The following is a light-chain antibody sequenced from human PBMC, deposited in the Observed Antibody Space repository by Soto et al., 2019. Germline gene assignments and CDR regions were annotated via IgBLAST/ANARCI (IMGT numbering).Light chain of an antibody. V-gene: IGKV1-5*03. Sequence: DIQMTQSPSTLSASVGDRVTITCRASQSPSRWLAWYQQKPGRAPKLLIYRTSTLQSGVPSRFSGSGSGTEFTLTISSLQPDDFATYYCQQYNNYPWTFGPGTKVEIK. CDR1: QSPSRW. CDR2: RTS. CDR3: QQYNNYPWT. J-gene: IGKJ1*01.